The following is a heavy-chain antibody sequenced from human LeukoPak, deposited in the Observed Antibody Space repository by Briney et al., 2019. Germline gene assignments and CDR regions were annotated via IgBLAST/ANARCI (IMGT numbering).Heavy chain of an antibody. CDR3: ARESIRSGSLKWFDP. J-gene: IGHJ5*02. D-gene: IGHD3-3*01. CDR1: GFTFSSYA. Sequence: PGGSLRLSCAASGFTFSSYAMSWVRQAPGKELEWVSAIDGSGHTTYYADSVRGRFIISRDNSKKMLYLQMNSLRAEDTATYYCARESIRSGSLKWFDPWGQGTLVTASS. CDR2: IDGSGHTT. V-gene: IGHV3-23*01.